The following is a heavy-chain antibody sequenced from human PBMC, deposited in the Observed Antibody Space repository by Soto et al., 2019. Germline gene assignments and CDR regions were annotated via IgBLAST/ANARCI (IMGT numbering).Heavy chain of an antibody. V-gene: IGHV1-69*01. J-gene: IGHJ6*02. Sequence: QVQLVQSGAEVKKPGSSVKVSCKASGGTFSSYAISWVRQAPGQGLEWMGGIIPIFGTANYAQKFQGRVTITADDSTSAAYLELSSLRSEDTAVYYCARALGTIFGVVTSYYYYCMDVWGPGTTVTVSS. D-gene: IGHD3-3*01. CDR1: GGTFSSYA. CDR3: ARALGTIFGVVTSYYYYCMDV. CDR2: IIPIFGTA.